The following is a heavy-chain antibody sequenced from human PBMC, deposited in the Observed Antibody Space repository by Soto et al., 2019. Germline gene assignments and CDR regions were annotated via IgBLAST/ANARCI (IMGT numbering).Heavy chain of an antibody. V-gene: IGHV3-74*01. CDR3: ARAMTSVGAAAKGDN. CDR2: INSDGSIT. D-gene: IGHD1-26*01. J-gene: IGHJ4*02. Sequence: EVQLVESGGGLILPGGSLRLSCAASGFTFNTHWMHWVRQAPGTGLVWVSRINSDGSITDYAASVTGRCSISRDNPRNTLYLQMNSLSPEDTAVYYCARAMTSVGAAAKGDNWGQGTLVTVSS. CDR1: GFTFNTHW.